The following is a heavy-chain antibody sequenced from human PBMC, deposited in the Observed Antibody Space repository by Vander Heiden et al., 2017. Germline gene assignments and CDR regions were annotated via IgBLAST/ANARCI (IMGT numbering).Heavy chain of an antibody. Sequence: QVQLVQSGAEVKTPGASVKVSCKASGSTFTSYYMHWVRQSPGQGLEWMGIINPSGGSTSYAQKFQGRVTMTRDTSTSTVYMELSSLRSEDTAVYYCARGLYSSGWFTSPDYWGQGTLVTVSS. CDR3: ARGLYSSGWFTSPDY. CDR2: INPSGGST. J-gene: IGHJ4*02. D-gene: IGHD6-19*01. CDR1: GSTFTSYY. V-gene: IGHV1-46*01.